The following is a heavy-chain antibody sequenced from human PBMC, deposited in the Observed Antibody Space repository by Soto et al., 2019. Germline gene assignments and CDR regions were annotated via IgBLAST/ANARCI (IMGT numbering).Heavy chain of an antibody. D-gene: IGHD6-13*01. V-gene: IGHV3-21*01. Sequence: PGGSLRLSCAASGFTFSSYSMNWVRQAPGKGLEWVSSISSSSSYIYYADSVKGRFTISRDNAKNSLYLQMNSLRAEDTAVYYCARDFFTGYSSSCPGYWGQGTLVPVSS. CDR3: ARDFFTGYSSSCPGY. CDR2: ISSSSSYI. J-gene: IGHJ4*02. CDR1: GFTFSSYS.